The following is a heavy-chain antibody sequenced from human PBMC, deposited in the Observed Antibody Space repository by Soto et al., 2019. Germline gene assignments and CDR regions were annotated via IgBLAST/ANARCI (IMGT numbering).Heavy chain of an antibody. CDR2: IYHIGST. CDR3: DNKTYYYDSSGFPEY. CDR1: VYSVIRCGYS. D-gene: IGHD3-22*01. Sequence: SETRSLTCFFSVYSVIRCGYSWSFVRQPPGKGLEWIGNIYHIGSTYYNPSLKSRVTISEDRSKNQISLKLSSVTAADTAVYYCDNKTYYYDSSGFPEYWGKGTPVT. V-gene: IGHV4-30-2*01. J-gene: IGHJ4*02.